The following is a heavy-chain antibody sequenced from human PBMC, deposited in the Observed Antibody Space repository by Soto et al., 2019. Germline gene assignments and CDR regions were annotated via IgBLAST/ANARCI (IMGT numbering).Heavy chain of an antibody. J-gene: IGHJ4*02. CDR1: GFTFSSYA. V-gene: IGHV3-23*01. D-gene: IGHD3-16*01. CDR3: AARGGGSQPDY. Sequence: EVQLLESGGGLVQPGGSLRLSCAASGFTFSSYAMSWVRQAPGKGLEWVSAISGSGGSTYYADSVKGRFTISRDNSKNALYVQMTSRRAGDTAVYYWAARGGGSQPDYWGQGTLVTVSS. CDR2: ISGSGGST.